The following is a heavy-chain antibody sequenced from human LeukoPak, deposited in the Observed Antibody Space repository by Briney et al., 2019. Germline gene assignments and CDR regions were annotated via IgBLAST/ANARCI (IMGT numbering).Heavy chain of an antibody. CDR2: IIPIFGTA. Sequence: SVKVSCTASGGTFSSYAISWVRQAPGQGLEWMGRIIPIFGTANYAQKFQGRVTITADKSTSTAYMELSSLRSEDTAVYYCARGHRGYSYGYRYYYYMDVWGKGTTVTVSS. J-gene: IGHJ6*03. CDR1: GGTFSSYA. D-gene: IGHD5-18*01. CDR3: ARGHRGYSYGYRYYYYMDV. V-gene: IGHV1-69*06.